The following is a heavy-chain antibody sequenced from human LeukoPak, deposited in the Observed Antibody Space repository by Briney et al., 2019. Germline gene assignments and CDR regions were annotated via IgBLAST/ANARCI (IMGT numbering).Heavy chain of an antibody. CDR1: GYTFTGYY. Sequence: ASVKVSCKASGYTFTGYYMHWVRQAPGQGLEWMGWINPNSGGTNYAQKFQGWVTMTRDTSISTAYMELSRLRSDDTAVYYCARLLSGSQTPYDAFDIWGQGTMVTVSS. D-gene: IGHD3-10*01. J-gene: IGHJ3*02. CDR2: INPNSGGT. V-gene: IGHV1-2*04. CDR3: ARLLSGSQTPYDAFDI.